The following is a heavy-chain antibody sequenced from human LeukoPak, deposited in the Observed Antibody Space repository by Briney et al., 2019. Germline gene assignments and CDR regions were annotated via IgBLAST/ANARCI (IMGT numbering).Heavy chain of an antibody. CDR3: ANSGFWSGYRPFDY. CDR2: IYWNDDK. Sequence: SGPTLVNPTQTLTLTCTFSGFSLSTSGVGVGWIRQPPGKALVWLALIYWNDDKRYSPSLKSRLTITKDTSKNQVVLTMTNEDPVDTGTFFCANSGFWSGYRPFDYWGQGTLVTVSS. V-gene: IGHV2-5*01. CDR1: GFSLSTSGVG. D-gene: IGHD3-3*01. J-gene: IGHJ4*02.